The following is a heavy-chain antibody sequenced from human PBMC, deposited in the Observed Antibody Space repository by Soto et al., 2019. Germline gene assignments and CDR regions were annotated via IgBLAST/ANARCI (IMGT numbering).Heavy chain of an antibody. CDR1: GYSFTNND. Sequence: ASVKVSCKASGYSFTNNDVSWVRQATGQGLEWMGWLNPGSGDTGYAQKFQGRVTMTRDISIATAYMELSSLRSDDTAIYYCARMETFGSLNWFDPWGQGTLVTVS. J-gene: IGHJ5*02. V-gene: IGHV1-8*01. CDR3: ARMETFGSLNWFDP. D-gene: IGHD3-16*01. CDR2: LNPGSGDT.